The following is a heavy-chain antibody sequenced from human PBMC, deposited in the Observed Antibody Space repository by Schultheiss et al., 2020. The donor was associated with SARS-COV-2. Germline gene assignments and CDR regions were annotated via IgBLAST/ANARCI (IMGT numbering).Heavy chain of an antibody. CDR1: GFTFGDYA. V-gene: IGHV3-23*01. D-gene: IGHD3-3*01. CDR2: ISGSGGST. J-gene: IGHJ3*02. Sequence: GGSLRLSCITSGFTFGDYAMSWFRQAPGKGLEWVSAISGSGGSTYYADSVKGRFTISRDNAKNSMYLQMNSLRVGDTAVYYCARAGSGYRVAFDIWGQGTMVTVAS. CDR3: ARAGSGYRVAFDI.